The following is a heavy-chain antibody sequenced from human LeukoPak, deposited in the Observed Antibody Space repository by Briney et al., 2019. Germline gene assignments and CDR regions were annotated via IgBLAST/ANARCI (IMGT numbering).Heavy chain of an antibody. J-gene: IGHJ4*02. CDR1: GFTFDDYG. CDR3: ARKPLSYSDYEVDY. Sequence: PGVSLRLSCAASGFTFDDYGMHWVRQAPGKGLEWVAVIWYDGSNKYYADSVKGRFTISRDNSKNTLYLQMNSLRAEDTAVYYCARKPLSYSDYEVDYWGQGTLVTVSS. CDR2: IWYDGSNK. D-gene: IGHD4-11*01. V-gene: IGHV3-33*08.